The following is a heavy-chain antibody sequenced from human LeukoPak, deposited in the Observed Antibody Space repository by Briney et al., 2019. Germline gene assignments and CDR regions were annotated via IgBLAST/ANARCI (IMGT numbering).Heavy chain of an antibody. V-gene: IGHV4-59*11. D-gene: IGHD1-26*01. CDR1: GGSISSHY. CDR3: ARASGGSYLD. CDR2: IYYSGST. J-gene: IGHJ4*02. Sequence: PSETLSLTCTVSGGSISSHYWSWIRQPPGKGLEWIGYIYYSGSTNYNPSLKSRVTISVDTSKNQFSLKLSSVTAADTAVYYCARASGGSYLDWGQGTLVTVSS.